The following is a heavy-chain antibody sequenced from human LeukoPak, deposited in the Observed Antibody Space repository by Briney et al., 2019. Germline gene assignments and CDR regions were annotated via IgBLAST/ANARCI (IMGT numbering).Heavy chain of an antibody. CDR2: INHSGST. D-gene: IGHD2-21*02. V-gene: IGHV4-34*01. CDR1: GGSFSGYY. CDR3: ARSRAYCGGDCYSDYYYYYMDV. J-gene: IGHJ6*03. Sequence: SETLSLTCAVYGGSFSGYYWSWIRQPPGKGLEWIGEINHSGSTNYNPSLKSRVTISVDTSKNQFSLKLSSVTAADTAVYYRARSRAYCGGDCYSDYYYYYMDVWGKGTTVTVSS.